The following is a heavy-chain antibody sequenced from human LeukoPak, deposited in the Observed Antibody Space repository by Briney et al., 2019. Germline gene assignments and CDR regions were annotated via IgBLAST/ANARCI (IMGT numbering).Heavy chain of an antibody. CDR2: ISSSGSTI. J-gene: IGHJ4*02. Sequence: PGGSLRLSCAASGFTFSDYYMSWIRQAPGKGLEWVSYISSSGSTIYYADSVKGRFTISRDNAKNSLYLQMNSLRAEDTAVYYCARDPTKTRTTYNYWGQGTLVTVSS. CDR3: ARDPTKTRTTYNY. D-gene: IGHD1-7*01. CDR1: GFTFSDYY. V-gene: IGHV3-11*04.